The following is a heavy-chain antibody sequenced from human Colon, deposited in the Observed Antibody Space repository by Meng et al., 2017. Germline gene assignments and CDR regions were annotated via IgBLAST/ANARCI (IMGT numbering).Heavy chain of an antibody. J-gene: IGHJ5*01. D-gene: IGHD2-2*01. Sequence: QVQLVQSGVEVRKPGDSVKVTCKASGYTFTSSDINWVRQATGRGLEWLGWMNPNNGNTGSAQKFQGRVSMTRDTSIGTAYMELSGLTSEDTAVYYCARTAMLDSWGQGTLVTVSS. CDR1: GYTFTSSD. CDR3: ARTAMLDS. CDR2: MNPNNGNT. V-gene: IGHV1-8*01.